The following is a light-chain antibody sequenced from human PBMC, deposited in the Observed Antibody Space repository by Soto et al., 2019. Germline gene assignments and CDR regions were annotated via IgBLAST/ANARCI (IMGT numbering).Light chain of an antibody. CDR1: ALPRQY. J-gene: IGLJ2*01. CDR3: QSADSRGTYSVI. V-gene: IGLV3-25*03. Sequence: SYELTQSPSVSASPGQTARITCSGDALPRQYVYWYQQRPGQAPMLVISKDSERPSGIPEGFSGSSSGTTATLTISGVQAEDEADYYCQSADSRGTYSVIFGGGTKLTVL. CDR2: KDS.